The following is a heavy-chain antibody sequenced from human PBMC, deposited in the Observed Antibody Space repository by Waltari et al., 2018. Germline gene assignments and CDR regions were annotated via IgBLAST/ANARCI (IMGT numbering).Heavy chain of an antibody. D-gene: IGHD6-13*01. V-gene: IGHV4-30-2*01. CDR3: AREEAFAGFDY. CDR2: IYHSGST. Sequence: QLQLQESGSGLVKPSQTLSLTCAVSGGSIGSGGYSGSWIRQPPGKGLEWIGYIYHSGSTYYNPSLKSRVTISVDRSKNQFSLKLSSVTAADTAVYYCAREEAFAGFDYWGQGTLVTVSS. CDR1: GGSIGSGGYS. J-gene: IGHJ4*02.